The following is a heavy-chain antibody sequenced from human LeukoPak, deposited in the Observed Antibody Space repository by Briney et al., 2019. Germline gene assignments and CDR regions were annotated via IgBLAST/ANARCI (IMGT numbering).Heavy chain of an antibody. CDR1: GFTFSSYA. V-gene: IGHV3-23*01. CDR3: AKFYYDSSGYYLGRYMDV. CDR2: ISGSGGST. J-gene: IGHJ6*03. Sequence: GGSLRLPCAASGFTFSSYAMSWVRQAPGKGLEWVSAISGSGGSTYYADSVKGRFTISRDNSKNTLYLQMNSLRAEDTAVYYCAKFYYDSSGYYLGRYMDVWGKGTTVTVSS. D-gene: IGHD3-22*01.